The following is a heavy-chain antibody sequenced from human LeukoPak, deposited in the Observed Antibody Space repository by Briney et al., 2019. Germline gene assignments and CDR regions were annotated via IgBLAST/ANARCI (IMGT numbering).Heavy chain of an antibody. CDR2: IYSGGST. V-gene: IGHV3-66*02. Sequence: GGSLRLSCAASGFTVSSNYMSWVRQAPGKGLEWVSVIYSGGSTYYADSVKGRFTISRDNSKNTLYLQMTSLRAEDTAVYYCAREVLLWFGEAPGFDYWGEGALVTVSS. D-gene: IGHD3-10*01. CDR1: GFTVSSNY. CDR3: AREVLLWFGEAPGFDY. J-gene: IGHJ4*02.